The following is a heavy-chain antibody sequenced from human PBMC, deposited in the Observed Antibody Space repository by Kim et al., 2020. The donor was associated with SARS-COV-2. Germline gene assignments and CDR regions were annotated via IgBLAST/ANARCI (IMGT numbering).Heavy chain of an antibody. D-gene: IGHD5-12*01. CDR1: GGSISTSHYY. CDR2: IYYSGST. V-gene: IGHV4-39*01. J-gene: IGHJ3*02. Sequence: SETLSLTCIVSGGSISTSHYYWGWIRQPPGKGLEWIGSIYYSGSTYYNPSLKSRVTISVETSKNQVSLRLKSVTAADTAVYYCEARATECRRTECYDDSFDNWGQGTMFSVSA. CDR3: EARATECRRTECYDDSFDN.